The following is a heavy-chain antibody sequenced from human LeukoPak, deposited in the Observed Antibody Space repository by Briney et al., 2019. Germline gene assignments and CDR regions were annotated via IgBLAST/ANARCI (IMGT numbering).Heavy chain of an antibody. J-gene: IGHJ4*02. CDR3: AREGRSSTPGY. D-gene: IGHD2-15*01. CDR2: ISGGGST. V-gene: IGHV4-4*07. CDR1: GGSINGYY. Sequence: SETLSLTCAVSGGSINGYYWSWIRQPAGKGLEWMGRISGGGSTDYNPSLESRLTMTVDTSKNGFSLKLNSVTAADTAVYYCAREGRSSTPGYWGQGTLVTVSS.